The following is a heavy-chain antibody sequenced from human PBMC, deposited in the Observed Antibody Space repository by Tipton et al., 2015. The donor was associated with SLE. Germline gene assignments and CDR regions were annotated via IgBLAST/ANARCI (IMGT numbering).Heavy chain of an antibody. CDR2: IYYSGST. V-gene: IGHV4-59*01. CDR3: ARDRSEAARYLFDY. D-gene: IGHD6-6*01. CDR1: GGSFSGYN. J-gene: IGHJ4*02. Sequence: TLSLTCAVYGGSFSGYNWSWIRQPPGKGLEWIGYIYYSGSTNYNPSLKSRVTISVDTSKNQFSLKLSSVTAAATAVYYCARDRSEAARYLFDYWGQGTLVSVSS.